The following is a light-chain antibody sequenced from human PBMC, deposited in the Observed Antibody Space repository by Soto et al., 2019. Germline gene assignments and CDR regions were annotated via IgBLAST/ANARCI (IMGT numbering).Light chain of an antibody. J-gene: IGKJ2*01. CDR3: QQYSKEST. CDR1: QNVSNW. Sequence: DVEMTQSPSTLPTSIGDRVTINCRASQNVSNWLAWYQQKPGKAPKLLIYKASRLESGVPSRFSASGSETDFTLTINSLQSDDVATYFCQQYSKESTFGQGTKLEIK. V-gene: IGKV1-5*03. CDR2: KAS.